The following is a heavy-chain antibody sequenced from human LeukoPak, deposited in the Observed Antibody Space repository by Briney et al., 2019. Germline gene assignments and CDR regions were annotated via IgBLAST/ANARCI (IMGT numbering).Heavy chain of an antibody. CDR3: AREDYDILTGYYSLDY. CDR1: GFTFSSYS. V-gene: IGHV3-21*01. J-gene: IGHJ4*02. D-gene: IGHD3-9*01. CDR2: ISSSSSYI. Sequence: GGSLRLSCAASGFTFSSYSMNWVRQAPGKGLDWVSSISSSSSYIYYADSVKGRFTISRDNAKNSLYLQMNSLRAEDTAVYYCAREDYDILTGYYSLDYWGQGTLVTVSS.